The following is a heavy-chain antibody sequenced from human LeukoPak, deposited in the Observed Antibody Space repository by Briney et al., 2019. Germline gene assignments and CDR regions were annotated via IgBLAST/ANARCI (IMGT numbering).Heavy chain of an antibody. CDR1: GFTFSSYA. Sequence: PGGSLRLSCAVSGFTFSSYAMHWVRQAPGKGLEWVAFMSYDGRNEYYGDSVKGRFTISRDNSKNTLYLQMNFLRADDTAVYFCARAPTSSYKGNYDYWGQGTLVTVSS. V-gene: IGHV3-30*04. CDR2: MSYDGRNE. J-gene: IGHJ4*02. D-gene: IGHD2-2*02. CDR3: ARAPTSSYKGNYDY.